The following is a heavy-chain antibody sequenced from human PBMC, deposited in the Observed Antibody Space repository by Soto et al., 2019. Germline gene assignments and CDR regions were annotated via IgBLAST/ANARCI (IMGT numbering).Heavy chain of an antibody. CDR2: LSYNGGT. CDR1: GDSTINSC. J-gene: IGHJ5*02. CDR3: ARGETWQLVDL. Sequence: SETLSLTCTVSGDSTINSCWSWIRPAPGKGPEWLGYLSYNGGTKHDPSLQVRATMSVDTAQKGFSLMGKFVTAADTAVYDCARGETWQLVDLWGQGILVTVSS. D-gene: IGHD6-6*01. V-gene: IGHV4-59*13.